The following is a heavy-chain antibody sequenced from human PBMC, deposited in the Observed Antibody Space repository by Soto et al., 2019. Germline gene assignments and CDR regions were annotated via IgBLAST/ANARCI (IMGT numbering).Heavy chain of an antibody. CDR2: IFSGGST. V-gene: IGHV3-53*02. Sequence: EVQLVETGGGLVQPGGSLRLSCAASGFTVFNNYMSWVRQAPGEGLEWVSVIFSGGSTSYADSVKGRFTVSRDSSKNTLYLQMNSLRAEDTAVYCCATHPSSLKWGQGTLVTVSP. CDR1: GFTVFNNY. J-gene: IGHJ4*02. CDR3: ATHPSSLK.